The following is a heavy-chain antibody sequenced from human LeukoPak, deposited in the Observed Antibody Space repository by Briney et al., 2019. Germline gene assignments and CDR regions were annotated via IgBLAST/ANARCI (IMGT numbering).Heavy chain of an antibody. D-gene: IGHD5-24*01. CDR3: ARDRAYNSFDY. J-gene: IGHJ4*02. CDR1: GFSFSDSW. V-gene: IGHV3-7*01. CDR2: MNPDGSQR. Sequence: GGSLRLSCAASGFSFSDSWMNWVRQAPGKGLEWVASMNPDGSQRHYADSVRGRFTISRDNPKSSLYLQMNSLRAEDTATYFCARDRAYNSFDYWGQGTLVIVSS.